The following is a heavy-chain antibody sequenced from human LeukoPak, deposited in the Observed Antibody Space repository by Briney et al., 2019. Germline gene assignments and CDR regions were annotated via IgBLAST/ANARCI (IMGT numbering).Heavy chain of an antibody. D-gene: IGHD5-12*01. J-gene: IGHJ4*02. CDR1: GYTFTSYG. CDR2: ISAYNGNT. CDR3: ARVHGGYDTFRLDY. V-gene: IGHV1-18*01. Sequence: ASVEVSCKASGYTFTSYGISWVRQAPGQGLEWMGWISAYNGNTNYAQKLQGRVTMTTDTSTSTAYMELRSLRSDDTAVYYCARVHGGYDTFRLDYWGQGTLVTVSS.